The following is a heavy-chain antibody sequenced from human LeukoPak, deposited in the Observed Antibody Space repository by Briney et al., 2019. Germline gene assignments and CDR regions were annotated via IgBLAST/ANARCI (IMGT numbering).Heavy chain of an antibody. D-gene: IGHD3-22*01. V-gene: IGHV3-23*01. CDR2: ISGSGGST. CDR3: AKNYEGSSGYYYA. CDR1: GFAFATSA. Sequence: GGSLRLSCSASGFAFATSALSWVRQVPGKGLEWVSAISGSGGSTYYADSVKGRFTISRDNSKNTLYLQMNSLRAEDTAVYYCAKNYEGSSGYYYAWGQGTLVTVSS. J-gene: IGHJ4*02.